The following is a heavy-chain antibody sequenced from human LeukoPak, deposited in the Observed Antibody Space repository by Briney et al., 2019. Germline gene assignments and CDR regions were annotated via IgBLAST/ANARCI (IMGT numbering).Heavy chain of an antibody. J-gene: IGHJ4*02. D-gene: IGHD4-17*01. V-gene: IGHV3-30-3*01. CDR1: GFTFSSYA. Sequence: PGGSLRLSCAASGFTFSSYAMHWVRQAPGKGLERVAVISYDGSNKYYADSVKGRFTTSRDNSKNTLYLQMNSLRAEDTAVYYCARDPGDDYGDYGSDFDYWGQGTLVTVSS. CDR2: ISYDGSNK. CDR3: ARDPGDDYGDYGSDFDY.